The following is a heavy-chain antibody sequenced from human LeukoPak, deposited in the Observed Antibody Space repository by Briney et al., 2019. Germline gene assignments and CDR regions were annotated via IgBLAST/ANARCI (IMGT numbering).Heavy chain of an antibody. Sequence: GGSLRLSCAASGFTFSDYYMSWIRQAPGKGLEWVSYISSSGSTIYYADSVKGRFTISRDNAKNSLYLQMNSLRAEDTAVYYCARDRKVGQCLVRTSLGYWGQGTLVTVSS. CDR2: ISSSGSTI. D-gene: IGHD6-19*01. J-gene: IGHJ4*02. V-gene: IGHV3-11*04. CDR3: ARDRKVGQCLVRTSLGY. CDR1: GFTFSDYY.